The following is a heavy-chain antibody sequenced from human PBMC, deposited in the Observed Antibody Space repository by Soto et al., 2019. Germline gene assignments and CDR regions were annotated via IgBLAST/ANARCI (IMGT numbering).Heavy chain of an antibody. CDR2: ISYDGSNK. D-gene: IGHD1-1*01. V-gene: IGHV3-30*18. J-gene: IGHJ4*02. CDR1: GFTFSSYG. Sequence: QVQLVESGGGVVQPGRSLRLSCAASGFTFSSYGIHWVRQAPGKGLEWVAVISYDGSNKYYADSVKGRFTISRDNAKNTLYLQRNSLRAEDTAVYYCAKQEGVGYNYGHFDYWGQGTLVTVSS. CDR3: AKQEGVGYNYGHFDY.